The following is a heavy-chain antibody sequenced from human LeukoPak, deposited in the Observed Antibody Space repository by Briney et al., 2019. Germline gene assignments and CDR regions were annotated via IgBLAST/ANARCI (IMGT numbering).Heavy chain of an antibody. CDR3: ARDSTYYYDSGSSGPHYFDN. D-gene: IGHD3-10*01. CDR2: ISSGGTYE. J-gene: IGHJ4*02. V-gene: IGHV3-30*01. Sequence: GGSLRLSCAASGFTFSNYAMHWVRQAPGKGLEWVSLISSGGTYEYYADSVKGRFTISRDNSKNTLYLQLNSLRAEDTVVYYCARDSTYYYDSGSSGPHYFDNWGQGTLVTVSS. CDR1: GFTFSNYA.